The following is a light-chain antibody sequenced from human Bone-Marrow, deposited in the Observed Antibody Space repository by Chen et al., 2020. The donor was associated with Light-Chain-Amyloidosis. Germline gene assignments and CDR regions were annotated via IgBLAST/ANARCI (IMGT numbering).Light chain of an antibody. Sequence: DIQMTQSPSTLSASVGDRVTITCRASQNIDTYLAWYQHKPGKAPKLLIYQASSLESGVPLRFSGSGSGTEFTLTISGLQPDDFATYFCQEFKSHDMCNFGQGTKLEIK. CDR3: QEFKSHDMCN. V-gene: IGKV1-5*03. CDR1: QNIDTY. J-gene: IGKJ2*04. CDR2: QAS.